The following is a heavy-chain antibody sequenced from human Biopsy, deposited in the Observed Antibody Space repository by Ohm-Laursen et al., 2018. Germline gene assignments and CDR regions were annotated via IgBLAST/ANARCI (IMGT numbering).Heavy chain of an antibody. Sequence: EASVKASCKASGYAFHTYYMHWVRQAPGQGLEWLGYINPSGRYTRNAQSFQGRVTMTRDTSTSTVYMELSGLTSDDTAVYYCARPRGTATAIADGLDYWGQGTLVTVSS. V-gene: IGHV1-46*02. D-gene: IGHD2-21*02. J-gene: IGHJ4*02. CDR2: INPSGRYT. CDR3: ARPRGTATAIADGLDY. CDR1: GYAFHTYY.